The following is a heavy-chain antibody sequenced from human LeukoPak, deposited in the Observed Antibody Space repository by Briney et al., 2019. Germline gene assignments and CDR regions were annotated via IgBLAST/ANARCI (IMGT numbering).Heavy chain of an antibody. D-gene: IGHD3-16*01. V-gene: IGHV3-21*01. CDR1: GFTFSSYS. Sequence: PGGSLRLSCAASGFTFSSYSMNWVRQAPGKGLEWVSSISSSSSYIYYADSVKGRFTISRDNAKNSLYLQMNSLRAEDTAVYYCARAGIMITFGGVNYWGQGTLVTVSS. CDR3: ARAGIMITFGGVNY. J-gene: IGHJ4*02. CDR2: ISSSSSYI.